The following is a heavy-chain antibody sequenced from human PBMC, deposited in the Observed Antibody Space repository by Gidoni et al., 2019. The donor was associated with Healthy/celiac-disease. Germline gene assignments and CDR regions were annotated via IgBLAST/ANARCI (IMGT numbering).Heavy chain of an antibody. CDR1: GYSISSGYY. Sequence: QVQLQESGPGLVKPSETLSLTCTVSGYSISSGYYWGWIRQPPGKGLEWIGSIYHSGSTYYNPSLKSRVTISVDTSKNQFSLKLSSVTAADTAVYYCARDPSPGALDYWGQGTLVTVSS. V-gene: IGHV4-38-2*02. J-gene: IGHJ4*02. CDR2: IYHSGST. D-gene: IGHD2-2*01. CDR3: ARDPSPGALDY.